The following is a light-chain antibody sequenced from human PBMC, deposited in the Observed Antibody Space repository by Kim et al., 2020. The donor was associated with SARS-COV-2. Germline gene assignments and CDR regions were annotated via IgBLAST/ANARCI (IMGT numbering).Light chain of an antibody. Sequence: EIVLTQSPGTLSLSPGERATLSCRASQSLSSRSLAWYQQKPGQAPRLLMYEISTRATGIPDRFSGSGSGTDFTLTIIRLEPEDFAVYYCQQYVTSPRTFGQGTKVDI. CDR1: QSLSSRS. J-gene: IGKJ1*01. V-gene: IGKV3-20*01. CDR2: EIS. CDR3: QQYVTSPRT.